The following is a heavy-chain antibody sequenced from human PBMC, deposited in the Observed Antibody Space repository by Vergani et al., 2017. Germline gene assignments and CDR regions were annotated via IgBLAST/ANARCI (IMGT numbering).Heavy chain of an antibody. CDR1: GGSINSHNYY. CDR2: IHTSGST. V-gene: IGHV4-61*02. J-gene: IGHJ4*02. Sequence: QVQLQESGPGLVKPSQTLSLTCTVSGGSINSHNYYWSWIRQPAGKGQEWIGRIHTSGSTNYNPSLKSRVTMSEDTSKNQFSLNLTSVTAADTAVYFCAGGSCLGGSCYKPLFDDWGQGILVTVSS. D-gene: IGHD2-15*01. CDR3: AGGSCLGGSCYKPLFDD.